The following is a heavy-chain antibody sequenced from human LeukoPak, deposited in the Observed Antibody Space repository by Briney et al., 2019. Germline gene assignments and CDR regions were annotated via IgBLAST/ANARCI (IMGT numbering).Heavy chain of an antibody. Sequence: SETLSLTCTVSGGSISSSSYYWSWIRQPPGKGLEWIGETNHSGSTNYNPSLKSRVTISLDTSKSQFSLKVRYVTAADTAVYYCARGLNDSWTGENYWGQGTLVTVSS. J-gene: IGHJ4*02. CDR2: TNHSGST. D-gene: IGHD3-3*01. CDR3: ARGLNDSWTGENY. CDR1: GGSISSSSYY. V-gene: IGHV4-39*07.